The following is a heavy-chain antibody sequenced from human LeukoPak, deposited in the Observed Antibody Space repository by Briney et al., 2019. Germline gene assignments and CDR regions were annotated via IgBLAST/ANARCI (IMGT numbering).Heavy chain of an antibody. D-gene: IGHD3-10*01. CDR1: GFTFSNYA. Sequence: GGSLRPSCAASGFTFSNYAMNCVRQAPGMGLEWFSSFSGSGSSSYYADSVKGRFTVSRDNSKNTLHLHMNSLRAEDTAVYYCAKDFLYNVVDYWGQGTLVAVSS. J-gene: IGHJ4*02. V-gene: IGHV3-23*01. CDR2: FSGSGSSS. CDR3: AKDFLYNVVDY.